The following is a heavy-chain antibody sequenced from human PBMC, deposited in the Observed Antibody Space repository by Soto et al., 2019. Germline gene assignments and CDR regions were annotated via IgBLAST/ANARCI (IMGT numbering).Heavy chain of an antibody. D-gene: IGHD2-15*01. V-gene: IGHV3-33*01. J-gene: IGHJ4*02. CDR3: ARDDQLRYCSGGSCYSGAAAFDY. CDR2: IWYDGSNK. CDR1: GFTFSSYG. Sequence: GGSLRLSCAASGFTFSSYGMHWVRQAPGKGLEWVAVIWYDGSNKYYADSVKGRFTISRDNSKNTLYLQMNSLRAEDTAVYYCARDDQLRYCSGGSCYSGAAAFDYWGQGTLVTVSS.